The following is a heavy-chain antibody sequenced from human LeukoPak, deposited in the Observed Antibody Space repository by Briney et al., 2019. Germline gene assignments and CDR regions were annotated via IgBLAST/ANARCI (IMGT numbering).Heavy chain of an antibody. CDR1: GGSISSYY. Sequence: SETLSLTFTVSGGSISSYYWSWIRVPPGKGLEWIGYIYYSGSTNYNPSLKSRVTISVDTSKNQFSLKLSSVTAADTAVYYCARGMAVAGNNWFDPWGQGTLVTVSS. CDR3: ARGMAVAGNNWFDP. J-gene: IGHJ5*02. V-gene: IGHV4-59*01. D-gene: IGHD6-19*01. CDR2: IYYSGST.